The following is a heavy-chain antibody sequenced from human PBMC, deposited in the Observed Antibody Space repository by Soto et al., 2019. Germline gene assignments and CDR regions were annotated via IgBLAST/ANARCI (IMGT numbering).Heavy chain of an antibody. V-gene: IGHV3-30*18. CDR2: ISYDGSNK. Sequence: QVQLVESGGGVVQPGRSLRLSCAASGFTFSSYGMHWVRQAPGKGLEWVAVISYDGSNKYYADSVKGRFTISRDNSKNTLYLQMHSLRAEDTAVYYCAKETPYSGSPHFDYWGQGTLVTVSS. J-gene: IGHJ4*02. CDR3: AKETPYSGSPHFDY. CDR1: GFTFSSYG. D-gene: IGHD1-26*01.